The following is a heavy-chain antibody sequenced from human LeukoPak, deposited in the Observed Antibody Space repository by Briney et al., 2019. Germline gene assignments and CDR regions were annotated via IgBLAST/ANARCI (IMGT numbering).Heavy chain of an antibody. V-gene: IGHV1-46*01. Sequence: ASVKVSCKASGYAFTNYYIHWVRQAPGQGLEWMGIINPSGGSTIYAQKFQGRVTVTRDASTSTVYMVLSSLRSEDTAVYYCARWVGIIMVGSHEGYYFDYWGQGTLVTVSS. CDR1: GYAFTNYY. CDR2: INPSGGST. J-gene: IGHJ4*02. D-gene: IGHD2-8*01. CDR3: ARWVGIIMVGSHEGYYFDY.